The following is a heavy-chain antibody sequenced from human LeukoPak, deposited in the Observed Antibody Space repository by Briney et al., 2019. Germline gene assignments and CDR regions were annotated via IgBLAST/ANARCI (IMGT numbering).Heavy chain of an antibody. Sequence: ASVKVSCKVSGYTLTELSMHWVRQAPGKGLEWMGGFDPEDGETIYAQKFQGRVTMTEDTSTDTAYMELSSLRSDDTAVYYCARDGTYYDSSGYHKVFDYWGQGTLVTVSS. D-gene: IGHD3-22*01. J-gene: IGHJ4*02. CDR2: FDPEDGET. CDR3: ARDGTYYDSSGYHKVFDY. V-gene: IGHV1-24*01. CDR1: GYTLTELS.